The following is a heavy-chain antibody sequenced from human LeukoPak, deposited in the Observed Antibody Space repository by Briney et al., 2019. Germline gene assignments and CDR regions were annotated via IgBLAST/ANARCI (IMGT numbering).Heavy chain of an antibody. CDR1: GYTFTGDW. D-gene: IGHD1-26*01. J-gene: IGHJ3*02. CDR3: ARAGSYRAFDI. Sequence: GESLKISCKASGYTFTGDWIGWVRQMPGKGLEWMGIIYPGDSDTRYSPSFQGQVTISADKSISTAYLQWSSLKASDTAMYYCARAGSYRAFDIWGQGTMVTVSS. CDR2: IYPGDSDT. V-gene: IGHV5-51*01.